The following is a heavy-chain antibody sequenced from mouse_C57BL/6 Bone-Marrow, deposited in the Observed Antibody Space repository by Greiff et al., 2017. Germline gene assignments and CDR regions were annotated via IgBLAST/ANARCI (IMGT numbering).Heavy chain of an antibody. Sequence: LVESGAELARPGASVKLSCKASGYTFTSYGISWVKQRTGQGLEWIGEIYPRSGNTYYNEKFKGKATLTADKSSSTAYMELRSLTSEDSAVYFCARWLLNFDYWGQGTTLTVSS. CDR3: ARWLLNFDY. D-gene: IGHD2-3*01. CDR2: IYPRSGNT. CDR1: GYTFTSYG. J-gene: IGHJ2*01. V-gene: IGHV1-81*01.